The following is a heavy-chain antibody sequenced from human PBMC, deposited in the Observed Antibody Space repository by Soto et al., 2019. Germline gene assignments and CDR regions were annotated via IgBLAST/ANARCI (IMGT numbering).Heavy chain of an antibody. CDR2: IGAARDP. Sequence: GGSLRLSCTASGFSFSDYDMRWVRQVPGKGLEWVSTIGAARDPYYTGAGKHRFTISRENARNSMFLQMNSVTVGDTAVDYCARAYTGRLPRRADYYYALDVWGQGIMVTVSS. CDR3: ARAYTGRLPRRADYYYALDV. V-gene: IGHV3-13*05. CDR1: GFSFSDYD. D-gene: IGHD2-15*01. J-gene: IGHJ6*02.